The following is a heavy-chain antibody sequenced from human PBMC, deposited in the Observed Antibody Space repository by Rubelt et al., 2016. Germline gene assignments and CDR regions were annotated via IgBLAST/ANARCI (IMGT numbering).Heavy chain of an antibody. CDR1: GGSTSSSSYY. CDR3: ARDPDY. CDR2: IKQDGSEK. V-gene: IGHV3-7*01. J-gene: IGHJ4*02. Sequence: LQLQESGPGLVKPSETLSLTCTVSGGSTSSSSYYWGWIRQPPGKGLEWVANIKQDGSEKYYVDSVKGRFTISRDNAKNSLYLQMNSLRAEDTAVYYCARDPDYWGQGTLVTVSS.